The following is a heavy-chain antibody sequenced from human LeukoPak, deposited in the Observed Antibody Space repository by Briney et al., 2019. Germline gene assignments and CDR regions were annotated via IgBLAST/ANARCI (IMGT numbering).Heavy chain of an antibody. CDR2: IWYDVSKT. CDR3: AKDFDVHVGTFDY. CDR1: GFNFGGWG. J-gene: IGHJ4*02. D-gene: IGHD7-27*01. Sequence: GGSLRLSCTASGFNFGGWGMHWVRQAPGKGLEWVAVIWYDVSKTFYADSVKGRFTISRDNSKNTLYLQMNSLRAEDTAVYYCAKDFDVHVGTFDYWGQGTLVTVSS. V-gene: IGHV3-33*06.